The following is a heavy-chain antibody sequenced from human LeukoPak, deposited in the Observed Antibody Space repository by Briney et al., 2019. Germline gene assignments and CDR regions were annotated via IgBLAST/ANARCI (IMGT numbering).Heavy chain of an antibody. J-gene: IGHJ4*02. D-gene: IGHD3-16*02. Sequence: GASVKVSCKASVYTFTSYGISWVRQAPGQGLEWMGWISAYNGNTNYAQKLQGRVTMTTDTSTSTAYMELRSLRSDDTAVYYCARVTITFGGVIAPFDYWGQGTLVTVSS. V-gene: IGHV1-18*01. CDR2: ISAYNGNT. CDR1: VYTFTSYG. CDR3: ARVTITFGGVIAPFDY.